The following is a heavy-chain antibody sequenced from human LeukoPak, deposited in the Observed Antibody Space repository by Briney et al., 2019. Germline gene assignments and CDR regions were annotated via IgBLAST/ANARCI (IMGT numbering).Heavy chain of an antibody. Sequence: PSETLSLTCAVYGGSFSGYYWSWIRQPPGKGLEWIGEINHSGSTNYNPSLKSRVTISVDTSKNQFSLKLSSVTAADTAVYYCARGMAAAGNPDYWGQGTVVTVSS. V-gene: IGHV4-34*01. CDR2: INHSGST. J-gene: IGHJ4*02. CDR3: ARGMAAAGNPDY. CDR1: GGSFSGYY. D-gene: IGHD6-13*01.